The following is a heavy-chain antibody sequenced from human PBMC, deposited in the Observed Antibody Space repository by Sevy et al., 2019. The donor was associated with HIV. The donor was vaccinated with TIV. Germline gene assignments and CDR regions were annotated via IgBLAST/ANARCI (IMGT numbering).Heavy chain of an antibody. J-gene: IGHJ4*02. CDR1: GFTFSSYG. Sequence: GGSLRLSCAASGFTFSSYGMHWVRQAPGKGLEWVAVIWYDGSNKYYADSVKGRFTISRDNSKNTLYLQMNSLRAEDXXXXXXXXXXXXXXXXXGYYYFDYWGQGTLVTVSS. CDR3: XXXXXXXXXXXGYYYFDY. V-gene: IGHV3-33*01. D-gene: IGHD3-22*01. CDR2: IWYDGSNK.